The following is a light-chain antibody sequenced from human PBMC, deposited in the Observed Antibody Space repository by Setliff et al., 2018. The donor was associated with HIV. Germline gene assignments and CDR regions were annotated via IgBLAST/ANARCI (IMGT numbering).Light chain of an antibody. CDR2: SFT. CDR3: QSYDSSLSGYV. CDR1: SSNIGAGFD. Sequence: QSVLTQPPSVSGAPGQRVTNSCTGSSSNIGAGFDVHWYQQFPGTAPKLLIYSFTNRPSGVPDRFSGSKSGTSASLAIAGLQAEDEADYYCQSYDSSLSGYVFGTGTKGTVL. J-gene: IGLJ1*01. V-gene: IGLV1-40*01.